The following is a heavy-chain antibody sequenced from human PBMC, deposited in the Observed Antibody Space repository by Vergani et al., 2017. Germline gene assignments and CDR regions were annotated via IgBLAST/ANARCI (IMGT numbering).Heavy chain of an antibody. V-gene: IGHV5-51*01. CDR1: GYSFTSYW. Sequence: EVQLVQSGAEVKKPGESLKLSCKGSGYSFTSYWIGWVRQMPGKGLEWMGIIYPGDSDIRYSPSFQGQVTIAADKSISTAYLQWSSLKASDTAMYYCARVHSSGYSGDDYYGMDVWGQGTTVTVSS. CDR3: ARVHSSGYSGDDYYGMDV. J-gene: IGHJ6*02. CDR2: IYPGDSDI. D-gene: IGHD3-22*01.